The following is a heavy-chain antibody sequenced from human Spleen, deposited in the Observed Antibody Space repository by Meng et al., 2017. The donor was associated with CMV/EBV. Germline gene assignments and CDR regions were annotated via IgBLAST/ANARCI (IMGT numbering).Heavy chain of an antibody. CDR1: GFTFSSYG. CDR2: ISSSSYT. V-gene: IGHV3-21*01. Sequence: GESLKISCAASGFTFSSYGMNWVRQAPGKGLEWVSSISSSSYTYYADSVKGRFTISRDNAKNSLYLQMNSLRAEDTAVYYCARDGSGWSRAYWGQGTLVTVSS. D-gene: IGHD6-19*01. CDR3: ARDGSGWSRAY. J-gene: IGHJ4*02.